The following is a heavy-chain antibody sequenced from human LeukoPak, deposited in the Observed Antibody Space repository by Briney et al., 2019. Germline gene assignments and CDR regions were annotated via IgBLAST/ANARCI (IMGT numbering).Heavy chain of an antibody. J-gene: IGHJ4*02. CDR2: IFSSSSNI. CDR1: GFPLSIFR. V-gene: IGHV3-48*02. D-gene: IGHD1-26*01. Sequence: GGPLRLPCCLCGFPLSIFRVMWPRDATGGGGEGCSYIFSSSSNIYYADSVKGRYTISRDNAKNSLYLLMNSLRDEDTAVYCCAREESGGYFSWSVGYFDYWGQGTLVTVSS. CDR3: AREESGGYFSWSVGYFDY.